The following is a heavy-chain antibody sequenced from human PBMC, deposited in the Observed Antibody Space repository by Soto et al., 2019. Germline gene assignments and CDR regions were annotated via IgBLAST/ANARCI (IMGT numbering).Heavy chain of an antibody. CDR1: GFTLSSYN. J-gene: IGHJ6*02. V-gene: IGHV3-48*02. D-gene: IGHD6-13*01. Sequence: PGGSLRLSCAASGFTLSSYNMNWARQAPGKGLEWVPYISGSSDTIYYADSVKGRFTISRDNAKNSLYLQMDSLRDEDTAVYYCARDHGGSTWFVGIYYYFGVDVWGQGTTVTVSS. CDR3: ARDHGGSTWFVGIYYYFGVDV. CDR2: ISGSSDTI.